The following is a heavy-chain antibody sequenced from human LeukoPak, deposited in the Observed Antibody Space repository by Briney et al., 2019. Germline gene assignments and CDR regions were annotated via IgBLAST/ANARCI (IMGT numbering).Heavy chain of an antibody. CDR2: IYYSGST. D-gene: IGHD2-15*01. CDR1: GGSISSGGYY. Sequence: SQTLSLTCTVSGGSISSGGYYWSWIRQHPGKGLEWIGYIYYSGSTYYNPSLSRVTISVDTSKNQFSLKLSSVTAADTAVYYCARGRYCSADICSGGDAFDIWGQGTMVSVSS. V-gene: IGHV4-31*03. CDR3: ARGRYCSADICSGGDAFDI. J-gene: IGHJ3*02.